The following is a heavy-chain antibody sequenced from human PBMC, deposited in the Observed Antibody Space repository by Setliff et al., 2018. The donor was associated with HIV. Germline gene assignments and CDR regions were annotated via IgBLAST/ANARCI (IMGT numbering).Heavy chain of an antibody. CDR1: GGSFSAYH. CDR2: INHSGST. J-gene: IGHJ4*01. V-gene: IGHV4-34*01. D-gene: IGHD3-3*01. CDR3: ARGRDYTGSWFRPFYLDF. Sequence: SETLSLTCAVYGGSFSAYHWSWIRQTPGKGLEWLGEINHSGSTAYNLALESRVSMSIDTSKNQFSLKLTSVTAADTATYYCARGRDYTGSWFRPFYLDFWGHGNLVT.